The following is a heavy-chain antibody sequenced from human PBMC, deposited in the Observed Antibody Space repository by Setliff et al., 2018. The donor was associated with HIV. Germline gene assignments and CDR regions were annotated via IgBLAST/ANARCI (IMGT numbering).Heavy chain of an antibody. CDR1: GGSISGSYYY. CDR2: SSYSGST. V-gene: IGHV4-39*01. D-gene: IGHD5-18*01. J-gene: IGHJ4*02. Sequence: SETLSLTCTVSGGSISGSYYYWAWIRQPPGEGPEWMGRSSYSGSTYYNPSRKSRIIISVDRSKNLFSLKLNSVTAADTAVYYCARTRGYTYGYIDSWAQGTLVTVSS. CDR3: ARTRGYTYGYIDS.